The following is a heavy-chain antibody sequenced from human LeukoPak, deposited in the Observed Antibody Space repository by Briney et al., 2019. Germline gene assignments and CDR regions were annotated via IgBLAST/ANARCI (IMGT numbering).Heavy chain of an antibody. Sequence: GASVKVSCKAYGYTFTGYYMHWVRQAPGQGLEWMGWIDPNRGGTVYAQKFQGRVTVTMDSSISTAYMELSRLSSDDTAIYYCARDGGYGIPRGDVWGQGTMLTVSS. CDR3: ARDGGYGIPRGDV. CDR2: IDPNRGGT. D-gene: IGHD2-15*01. V-gene: IGHV1-2*02. J-gene: IGHJ3*01. CDR1: GYTFTGYY.